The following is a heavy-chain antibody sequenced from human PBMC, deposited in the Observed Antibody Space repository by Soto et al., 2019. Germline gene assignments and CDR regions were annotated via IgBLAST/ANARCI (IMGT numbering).Heavy chain of an antibody. CDR2: IIPIFPTP. V-gene: IGHV1-69*12. J-gene: IGHJ6*02. Sequence: QVQLVQSGAEVKKPGSSVKVSCKVSAGSFSSSAFSWVRQAPGQGLEWMGGIIPIFPTPDYGQRFQGRVTITADESAGTVYMELRGLRSEHTAVYFCARDKGRQQLGGNYYYISDIWGQGTTVTVSS. CDR1: AGSFSSSA. D-gene: IGHD3-16*01. CDR3: ARDKGRQQLGGNYYYISDI.